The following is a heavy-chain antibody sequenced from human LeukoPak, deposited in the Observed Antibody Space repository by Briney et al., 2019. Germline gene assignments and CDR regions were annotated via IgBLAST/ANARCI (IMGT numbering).Heavy chain of an antibody. J-gene: IGHJ6*02. V-gene: IGHV6-1*01. CDR1: GDSVSSNSAA. Sequence: SQTLSLTCAISGDSVSSNSAAWNWIRQSPSRGLEWLGRTYYRSKWYNDCAVSVKSRITINPDTSKNQFSLQLNSVTPEDTAVYYCARDLEGSSWYLYYYYGMDVWGQGTTVTVSS. CDR2: TYYRSKWYN. D-gene: IGHD6-13*01. CDR3: ARDLEGSSWYLYYYYGMDV.